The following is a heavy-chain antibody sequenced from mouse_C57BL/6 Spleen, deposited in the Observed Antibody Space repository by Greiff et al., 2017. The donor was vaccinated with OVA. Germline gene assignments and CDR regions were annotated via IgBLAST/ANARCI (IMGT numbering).Heavy chain of an antibody. D-gene: IGHD2-4*01. Sequence: QVQLQQSGPGLVQPSQSLSITCTASGFSLTSYGVHWVRQSPGKGLEWLGVIWSGGSTACNAAFISRLSISKDNSKSQVFFKMNSLQADDTAIYYCARNWRDYAWFAYWGQGTLVTVSA. J-gene: IGHJ3*01. CDR2: IWSGGST. V-gene: IGHV2-2*01. CDR1: GFSLTSYG. CDR3: ARNWRDYAWFAY.